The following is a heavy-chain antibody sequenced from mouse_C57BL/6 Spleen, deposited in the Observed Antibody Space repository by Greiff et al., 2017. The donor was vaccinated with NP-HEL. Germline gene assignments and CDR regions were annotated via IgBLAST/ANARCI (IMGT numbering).Heavy chain of an antibody. CDR1: GFTFSSYG. J-gene: IGHJ4*01. D-gene: IGHD2-5*01. CDR2: ISSGGSYT. Sequence: EVQLMESGGDLVKPGGSLKLSCAASGFTFSSYGMSWVRQTPDKRLEWVATISSGGSYTYYPDSVKGRFTISRDNAKNTLYLQMSSLKSEDTAMYYCARHEGYSNLYYAMDYWGQGTSVTVSS. CDR3: ARHEGYSNLYYAMDY. V-gene: IGHV5-6*01.